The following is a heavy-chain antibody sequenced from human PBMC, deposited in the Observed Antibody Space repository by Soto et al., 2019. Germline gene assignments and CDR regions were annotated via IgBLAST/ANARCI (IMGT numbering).Heavy chain of an antibody. CDR3: AASRILWFGELFPVYYYYGMDV. V-gene: IGHV4-34*01. CDR2: INHSGST. CDR1: GGSFSGYY. J-gene: IGHJ6*02. D-gene: IGHD3-10*01. Sequence: SETLSLTCAVYGGSFSGYYWSWIRQPPGKGLEWIGEINHSGSTNYNPSLKSRVTISVDTSKNQFSLKLSSVTAADTAVYYCAASRILWFGELFPVYYYYGMDVWGQGTTVTVSS.